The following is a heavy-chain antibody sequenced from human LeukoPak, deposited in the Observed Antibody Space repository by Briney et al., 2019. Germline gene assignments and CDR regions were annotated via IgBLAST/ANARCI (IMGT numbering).Heavy chain of an antibody. CDR1: GFTFSDYY. CDR2: IGSSGTII. J-gene: IGHJ3*02. V-gene: IGHV3-11*04. CDR3: ARENLGRAFDI. Sequence: GGSLRLSCEASGFTFSDYYLAWIRQAPGKGLEWISYIGSSGTIIYYADSVRGRFTISRDNAKNSLYLLMNSLRAEDTAVYYCARENLGRAFDIWGQGTMVTVSS. D-gene: IGHD1-14*01.